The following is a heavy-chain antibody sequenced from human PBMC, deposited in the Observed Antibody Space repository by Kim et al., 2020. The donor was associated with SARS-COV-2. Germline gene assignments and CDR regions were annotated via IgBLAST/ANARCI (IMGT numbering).Heavy chain of an antibody. Sequence: VKGRFTSSRDNSKNTVYLQMNSLRAEDTAVYYCAKDQHGSGSYDELGGDYWGQGTLVTVSS. CDR3: AKDQHGSGSYDELGGDY. V-gene: IGHV3-30*02. J-gene: IGHJ4*02. D-gene: IGHD3-10*01.